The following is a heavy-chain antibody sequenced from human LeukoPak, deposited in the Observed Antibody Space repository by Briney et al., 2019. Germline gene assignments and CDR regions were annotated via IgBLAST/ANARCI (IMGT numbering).Heavy chain of an antibody. CDR3: ARSLPYGTTWYGRSDF. CDR2: IRQDGDTK. D-gene: IGHD6-13*01. CDR1: GFSFGSSW. V-gene: IGHV3-7*03. J-gene: IGHJ4*02. Sequence: PGGSLRLSCAASGFSFGSSWMDWVRQAPGKGLEWVANIRQDGDTKYYVDSVKGRFTISRDNAMNSLYLQMNSLRAEDTAIYYCARSLPYGTTWYGRSDFWGQGTLVTVSS.